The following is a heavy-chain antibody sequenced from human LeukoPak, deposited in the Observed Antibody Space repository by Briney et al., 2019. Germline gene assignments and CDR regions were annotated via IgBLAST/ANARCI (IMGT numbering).Heavy chain of an antibody. Sequence: ASVKVSCKASGYTFTSYAMNWVRQAPGQGLEWMGWINTNTGNPTYAQGFTGRFVFSLDTSVSTAYLQICSVKAEVTAVYYCARTPGGYGMDVLGKGPTVTVSS. CDR2: INTNTGNP. J-gene: IGHJ6*01. D-gene: IGHD2-8*02. CDR3: ARTPGGYGMDV. CDR1: GYTFTSYA. V-gene: IGHV7-4-1*01.